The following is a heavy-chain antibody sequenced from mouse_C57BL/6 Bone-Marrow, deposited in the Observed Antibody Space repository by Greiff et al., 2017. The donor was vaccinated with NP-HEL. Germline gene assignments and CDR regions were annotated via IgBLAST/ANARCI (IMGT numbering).Heavy chain of an antibody. CDR2: IYPRSGNT. CDR3: ARIDNYYGSSYPWFAY. Sequence: VQLVESGAELARPGASVKLSCKASGYTFTSYGISWVKQRTGQGLEWIGEIYPRSGNTYYNEKFKGKATLTADKSSSTAYMELRSLTSEDSAVYFCARIDNYYGSSYPWFAYWGQGTLVTVSA. V-gene: IGHV1-81*01. CDR1: GYTFTSYG. D-gene: IGHD1-1*01. J-gene: IGHJ3*01.